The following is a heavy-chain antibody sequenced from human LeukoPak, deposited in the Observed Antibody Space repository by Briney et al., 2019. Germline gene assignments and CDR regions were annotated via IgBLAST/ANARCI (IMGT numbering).Heavy chain of an antibody. Sequence: SETLSLTCAVSGYSISSGYYWGWIRQPPGKGLEWIGSIYHSGSTYYNPSLKSRVTISVDTSKSQFSLKLSSVTAADTAVYYCARSPMAVAGPFDYWGQGTLVTVSS. CDR3: ARSPMAVAGPFDY. CDR2: IYHSGST. V-gene: IGHV4-38-2*01. J-gene: IGHJ4*02. D-gene: IGHD6-19*01. CDR1: GYSISSGYY.